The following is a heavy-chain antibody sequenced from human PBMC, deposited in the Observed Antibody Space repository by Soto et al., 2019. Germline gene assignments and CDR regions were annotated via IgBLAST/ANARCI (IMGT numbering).Heavy chain of an antibody. V-gene: IGHV1-69*01. D-gene: IGHD4-17*01. CDR3: ARGDYGDYHSYYYGMSV. CDR2: IIPISGTT. Sequence: QVQLVQSGAEVKKPGSSVKVSCKASGGSFNSDAINWVRQAPGQGLEWMGGIIPISGTTNYAQKFQGRVTSTADESTGTAYMDVSSLRSEDTAMYYCARGDYGDYHSYYYGMSVWGQGTTVTVS. J-gene: IGHJ6*02. CDR1: GGSFNSDA.